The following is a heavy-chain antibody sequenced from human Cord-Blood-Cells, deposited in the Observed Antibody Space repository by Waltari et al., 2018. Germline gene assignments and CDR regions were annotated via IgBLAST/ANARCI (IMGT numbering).Heavy chain of an antibody. D-gene: IGHD6-13*01. CDR2: SNPNLGTA. Sequence: QVQLVQSGAEVKKPGSSVKVSCKASGGTFSSYAISWVRQAPGQGLEWVGGSNPNLGTANTAQKFPGRVTITADESTSTAYMELSSLRSEDTAVYYCARDDGRGWPSSSFDYWGQGTLVTVSS. CDR1: GGTFSSYA. J-gene: IGHJ4*02. V-gene: IGHV1-69*01. CDR3: ARDDGRGWPSSSFDY.